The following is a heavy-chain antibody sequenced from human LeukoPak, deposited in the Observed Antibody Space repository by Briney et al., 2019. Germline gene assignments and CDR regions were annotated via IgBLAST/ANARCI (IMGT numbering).Heavy chain of an antibody. J-gene: IGHJ3*02. CDR1: GYTFTGYY. Sequence: ASEKVSCKASGYTFTGYYIHWVRQAPGQGLDWMGRINPNNGGTNYAQKFQGRVTMTRDMSMSTAYMELSRLRSDDTAVYYCAGEDNSSGYRPFDIWGQGTMVTVPS. V-gene: IGHV1-2*06. CDR2: INPNNGGT. CDR3: AGEDNSSGYRPFDI. D-gene: IGHD3-22*01.